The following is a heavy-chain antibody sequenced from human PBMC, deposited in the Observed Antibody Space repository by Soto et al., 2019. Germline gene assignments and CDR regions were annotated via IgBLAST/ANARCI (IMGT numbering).Heavy chain of an antibody. Sequence: EVQLLESGGGLVQPGGSLRLSCAASGFTFSSYAMSWVRQAPGKGLEWVSAISGSGGSTYYADSVKGRFTISRDNHKNTLYPQMNSLRAEDTAVYYCAKEAWYNWNYHPPPLAMDVWGKGTTVTVSS. V-gene: IGHV3-23*01. J-gene: IGHJ6*03. CDR2: ISGSGGST. CDR3: AKEAWYNWNYHPPPLAMDV. CDR1: GFTFSSYA. D-gene: IGHD1-7*01.